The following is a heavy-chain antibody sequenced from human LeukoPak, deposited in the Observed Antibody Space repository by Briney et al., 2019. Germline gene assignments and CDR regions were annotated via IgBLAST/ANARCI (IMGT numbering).Heavy chain of an antibody. CDR2: IYYSGST. J-gene: IGHJ4*02. CDR3: ARVGDYGDY. Sequence: PSETLSLTCTVSGGSISSSSYYWGWIRQPPGKGLEWIGYIYYSGSTNYNPSLKSRVTISVDTSKNQFSLKLSSVTAADTAVYYCARVGDYGDYWGQGTLVTVSS. D-gene: IGHD4-17*01. CDR1: GGSISSSSYY. V-gene: IGHV4-61*05.